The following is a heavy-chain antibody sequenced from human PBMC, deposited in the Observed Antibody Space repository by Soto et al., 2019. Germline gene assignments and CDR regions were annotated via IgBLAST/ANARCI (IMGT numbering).Heavy chain of an antibody. J-gene: IGHJ5*02. CDR2: ISSSSSYI. CDR3: ARDVPPAYDILTGYSTWFDP. Sequence: GALRLSCAASGFTFSSYSMNWVRQAPGKGLEWVSSISSSSSYIYYADSVKGRFTLSRDNAKNSLYLQMNGLRAEDTAVYYCARDVPPAYDILTGYSTWFDPWGQGTLVTVSS. CDR1: GFTFSSYS. D-gene: IGHD3-9*01. V-gene: IGHV3-21*01.